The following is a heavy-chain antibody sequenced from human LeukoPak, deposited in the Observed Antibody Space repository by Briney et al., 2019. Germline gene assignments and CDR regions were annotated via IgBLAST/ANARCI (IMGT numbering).Heavy chain of an antibody. J-gene: IGHJ4*02. Sequence: GRSLRLSCAASGFTFINFGIHWVRQAPGKGLEWVAVKSHHAGYEYYADSVQGRFNISRDDSKNTVYLQMNSLRAEDTAVYYCAKASGTAYYGDFDFWGQGTLVTVSS. V-gene: IGHV3-33*06. CDR2: KSHHAGYE. CDR3: AKASGTAYYGDFDF. D-gene: IGHD4-17*01. CDR1: GFTFINFG.